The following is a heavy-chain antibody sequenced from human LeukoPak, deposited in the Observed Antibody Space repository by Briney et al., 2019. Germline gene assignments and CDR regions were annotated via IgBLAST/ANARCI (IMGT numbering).Heavy chain of an antibody. V-gene: IGHV6-1*01. CDR1: GDSVSSNSAA. CDR2: TYYRSKWYN. Sequence: PSQTLSLTCAISGDSVSSNSAAWNWIRQSPSRGLEWLGRTYYRSKWYNDYAVSVKSRITINPDTSKNQFSLQPNSVTPEDTAVYYCARVEDPTFDASSGSCYSDAFDIWGQGTMVTVSS. J-gene: IGHJ3*02. D-gene: IGHD2-15*01. CDR3: ARVEDPTFDASSGSCYSDAFDI.